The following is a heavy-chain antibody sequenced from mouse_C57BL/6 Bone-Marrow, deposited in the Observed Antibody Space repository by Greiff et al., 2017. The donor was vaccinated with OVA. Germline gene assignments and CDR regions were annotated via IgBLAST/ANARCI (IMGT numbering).Heavy chain of an antibody. J-gene: IGHJ3*01. D-gene: IGHD2-4*01. CDR3: ARGDYDYDPAWFAY. CDR1: GYTFTSYG. Sequence: VKLQQSGAELARPGASVKLSCKASGYTFTSYGISWVKQRTGQGLEWIGEIYPRSGHPYYNEKFKGKATLTADKSSSTAYMELRSLTSEDSAVYFCARGDYDYDPAWFAYWGQGTLVTVSA. CDR2: IYPRSGHP. V-gene: IGHV1-81*01.